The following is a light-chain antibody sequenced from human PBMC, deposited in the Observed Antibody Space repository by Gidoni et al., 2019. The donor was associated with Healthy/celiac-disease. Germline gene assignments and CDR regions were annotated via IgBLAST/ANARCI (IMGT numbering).Light chain of an antibody. J-gene: IGLJ3*02. CDR2: EVS. CDR1: SIDVGSYNL. V-gene: IGLV2-23*02. Sequence: QSALTQPASVSGSPGQSITISCTGTSIDVGSYNLVSWYQQHPGQAPTLMIYEVSKRPSGVSNRFSGSKSGNTASLTISGLQAEDEADYYCCSYAGSSTWVFGGETKLTVL. CDR3: CSYAGSSTWV.